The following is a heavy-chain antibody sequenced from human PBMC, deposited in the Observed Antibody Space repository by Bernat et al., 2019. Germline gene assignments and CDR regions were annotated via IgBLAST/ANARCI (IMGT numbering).Heavy chain of an antibody. V-gene: IGHV3-48*02. J-gene: IGHJ4*02. CDR3: ARDRGVGGSYPGDY. CDR1: GFTFSSYS. CDR2: ISSSSSTI. Sequence: EVQLVESGGGLVQPGGSLRLSCAASGFTFSSYSMNWVRQAPGKGLEWVSYISSSSSTIYYADSVKGRFTISRDNAKNSLYLQMNSLRDEDTTVYYCARDRGVGGSYPGDYWGQGTLVTVSS. D-gene: IGHD1-26*01.